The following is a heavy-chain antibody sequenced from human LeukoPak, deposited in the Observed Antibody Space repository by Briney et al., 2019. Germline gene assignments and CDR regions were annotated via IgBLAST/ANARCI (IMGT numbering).Heavy chain of an antibody. D-gene: IGHD3-22*01. Sequence: GGSLRLSCAASGFTFSDYYMSWIRQAPGKGLEWVSYISSGSTIYYADSVKGRFTISRDNAKNSLYLQMNSLRAEDTAVYYCAREHNYYDSSGYSDAFDIWGQGTMVTVSS. CDR2: ISSGSTI. V-gene: IGHV3-11*01. CDR3: AREHNYYDSSGYSDAFDI. J-gene: IGHJ3*02. CDR1: GFTFSDYY.